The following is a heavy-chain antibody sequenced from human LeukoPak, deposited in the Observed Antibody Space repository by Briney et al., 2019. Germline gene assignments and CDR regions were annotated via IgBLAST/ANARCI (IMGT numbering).Heavy chain of an antibody. CDR3: ARVYDFWSGYYYADY. Sequence: GASVKVSCKASGYTFTSYGISWVRQATGQGLEWMGWISAYNGNTNYAQKLQGRVTMTTDTSTSTAYMELRSLRSDDTAVYYCARVYDFWSGYYYADYWGQGTLVTVSS. D-gene: IGHD3-3*01. CDR2: ISAYNGNT. V-gene: IGHV1-18*01. J-gene: IGHJ4*02. CDR1: GYTFTSYG.